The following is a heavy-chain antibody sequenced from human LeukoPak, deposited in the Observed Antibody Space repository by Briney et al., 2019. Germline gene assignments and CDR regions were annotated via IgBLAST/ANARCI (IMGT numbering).Heavy chain of an antibody. CDR1: GGSISSYY. Sequence: SETLSLTCTVSGGSISSYYWSWIRQPPGKGLEWIGYIYYSGSTNYNPSLKSRVTISVDTSKNQFSLKLSSVTAADTAVYYCARVIQTAGYSIQYYYYYMDVWGKGTTVTVSS. CDR3: ARVIQTAGYSIQYYYYYMDV. J-gene: IGHJ6*03. V-gene: IGHV4-59*01. CDR2: IYYSGST. D-gene: IGHD5-12*01.